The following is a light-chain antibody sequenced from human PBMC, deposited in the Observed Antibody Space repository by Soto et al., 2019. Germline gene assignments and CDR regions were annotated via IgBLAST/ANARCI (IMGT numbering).Light chain of an antibody. CDR3: QQSYITPWT. CDR2: AAV. V-gene: IGKV1-39*01. CDR1: QSISNY. Sequence: DIPMTQSPSSLSASVGDRVTMTCRASQSISNYLNWYQQKPGRAPKLLIYAAVSLQSGVPSRFSGSGSGTDFTLTISSLQPEDFASYYCQQSYITPWTFGQGTKVEIK. J-gene: IGKJ1*01.